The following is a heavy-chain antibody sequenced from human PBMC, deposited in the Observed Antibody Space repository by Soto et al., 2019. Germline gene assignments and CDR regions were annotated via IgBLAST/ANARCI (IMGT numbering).Heavy chain of an antibody. J-gene: IGHJ6*02. CDR3: VKDRRYYDFWGGYYTYGMDV. V-gene: IGHV3-64D*06. CDR1: VFTFSSYA. Sequence: GGSLRLSGSASVFTFSSYAMHWVRQAPGKGLEYVSAISSNGGSTYYADSVKGRFTISRDNSKNTLYLQMSSLRAEDTAVYYCVKDRRYYDFWGGYYTYGMDVWGQGTTVTVSS. CDR2: ISSNGGST. D-gene: IGHD3-3*01.